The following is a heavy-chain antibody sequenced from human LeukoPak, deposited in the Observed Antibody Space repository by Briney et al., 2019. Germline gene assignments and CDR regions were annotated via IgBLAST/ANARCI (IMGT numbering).Heavy chain of an antibody. Sequence: GRSLRLSCAASGFTFSSYAMHWARQAPGKGLEWVAVISYDGSNKYYADSVKGRFTISRDNSKNTLYLQMNSLRAEDTAVYYCAKGSGGYNFDYWGQGTLVTVSS. D-gene: IGHD5-24*01. CDR2: ISYDGSNK. J-gene: IGHJ4*02. CDR1: GFTFSSYA. CDR3: AKGSGGYNFDY. V-gene: IGHV3-30-3*01.